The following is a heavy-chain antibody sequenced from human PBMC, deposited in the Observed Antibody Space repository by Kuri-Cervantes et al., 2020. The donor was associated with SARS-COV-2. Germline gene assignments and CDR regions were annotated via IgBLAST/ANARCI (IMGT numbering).Heavy chain of an antibody. CDR2: ISDSGGST. Sequence: GESLKISCAASGFTFSSYAMSWVRQAPGKGLEWVSAISDSGGSTYYADSVKGRFTISRDNSKNTPYLQMNSLRAEDTAVYYCAKADWANYYYYYGMDVWGQGTTVTVSS. CDR1: GFTFSSYA. J-gene: IGHJ6*02. V-gene: IGHV3-23*01. D-gene: IGHD3-9*01. CDR3: AKADWANYYYYYGMDV.